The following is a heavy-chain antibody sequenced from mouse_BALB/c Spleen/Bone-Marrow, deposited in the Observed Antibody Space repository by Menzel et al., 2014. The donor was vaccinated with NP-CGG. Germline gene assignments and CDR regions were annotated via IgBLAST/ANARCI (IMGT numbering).Heavy chain of an antibody. J-gene: IGHJ2*01. V-gene: IGHV1-14*01. CDR2: INPYYDGT. CDR3: ARGGGHYFDY. Sequence: VQLQQSGPELVKPGASVKMSCKASGYTFTSYILHWVRQKPGQGLEWIGYINPYYDGTKYNEKFKGKATLTSDKFSSATCMELSSLTSEDSAVYYCARGGGHYFDYWGQGTTLTVSS. CDR1: GYTFTSYI.